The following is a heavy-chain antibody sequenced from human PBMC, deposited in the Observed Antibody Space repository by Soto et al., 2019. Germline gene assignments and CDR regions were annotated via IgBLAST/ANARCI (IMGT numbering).Heavy chain of an antibody. CDR3: ARDATGSYSYFDY. D-gene: IGHD1-26*01. J-gene: IGHJ4*02. CDR1: GFTFSDYY. V-gene: IGHV3-11*05. Sequence: PGGSLSLSCAASGFTFSDYYMSWIRQAPGKGLEWVSYISSSSKYTNYADTVKGRFTNSRDNAKNSLYLQMNSLRAEDTAVYYCARDATGSYSYFDYWGQGTLVTVSS. CDR2: ISSSSKYT.